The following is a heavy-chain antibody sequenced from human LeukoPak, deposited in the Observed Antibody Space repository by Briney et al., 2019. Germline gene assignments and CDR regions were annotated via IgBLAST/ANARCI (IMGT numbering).Heavy chain of an antibody. Sequence: GRSLRLSCAASGFTFSDYAMRWVRQAPGKGLEWVAVISYVGSNKYYEDAVKGRFTISRDNSKKTQYLQMNSLGDEDTAGYYCARVGRGTTLDDYFDYWGQGTLVTVSS. CDR2: ISYVGSNK. CDR1: GFTFSDYA. V-gene: IGHV3-30*04. J-gene: IGHJ4*02. CDR3: ARVGRGTTLDDYFDY. D-gene: IGHD1-1*01.